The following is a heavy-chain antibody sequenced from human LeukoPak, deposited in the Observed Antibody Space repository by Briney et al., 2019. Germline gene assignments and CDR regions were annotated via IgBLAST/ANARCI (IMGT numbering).Heavy chain of an antibody. CDR1: GFTFSSYS. CDR3: ARGLDSVTWGPFDI. Sequence: GGSLRLSCAASGFTFSSYSMNWVRQAPGKGLEWVSYISGSSGTISYADSVKGRFTISRDNAKNSLYLQMSSLRAEDTAVYYCARGLDSVTWGPFDIWGQGTVVTVSS. V-gene: IGHV3-48*01. D-gene: IGHD2-2*03. J-gene: IGHJ3*02. CDR2: ISGSSGTI.